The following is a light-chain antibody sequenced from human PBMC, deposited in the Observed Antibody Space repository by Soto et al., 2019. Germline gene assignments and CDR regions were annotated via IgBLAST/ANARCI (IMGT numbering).Light chain of an antibody. V-gene: IGLV2-14*01. Sequence: QSVLTQPASVSGSPGQSITITCTETRSDVGGYNYVSWCQQHPGKAPKLMIYDVSNRPSGVSNRFSGSKSGNTASLTISGLQAEDEADYYCSSYTSSSTLVVFGTRTKLTVL. CDR2: DVS. J-gene: IGLJ1*01. CDR3: SSYTSSSTLVV. CDR1: RSDVGGYNY.